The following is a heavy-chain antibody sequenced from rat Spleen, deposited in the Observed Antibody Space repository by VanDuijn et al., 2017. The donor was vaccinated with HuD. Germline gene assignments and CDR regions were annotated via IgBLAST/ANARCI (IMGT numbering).Heavy chain of an antibody. CDR1: GFTFSYYD. D-gene: IGHD1-6*01. V-gene: IGHV5-25*01. CDR2: ISTGGGNT. J-gene: IGHJ1*01. Sequence: EVQLVASGGGLVQPGGSLKLSCTTSGFTFSYYDMAWVRQAPTKGLEWVASISTGGGNTYYRDSVKGRFTISRDNAKSTLYLQMDSLRSEDTATYYCARQMYTTDYWYFDFWGPGTMVTVSS. CDR3: ARQMYTTDYWYFDF.